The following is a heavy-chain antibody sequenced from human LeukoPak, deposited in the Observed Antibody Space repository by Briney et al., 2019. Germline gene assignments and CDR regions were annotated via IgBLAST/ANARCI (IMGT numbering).Heavy chain of an antibody. D-gene: IGHD2-15*01. CDR1: GFTFSNYA. Sequence: GRSLRLSCAASGFTFSNYAMHWVRQAPGKGLEWMAVISSDGSNRYYADSVRGRFTISRDSSKNTLDVQMNSLRPEDTALYYCARGRMGYCGAGTCSNDAFDIWGQGTMVTVSS. J-gene: IGHJ3*02. V-gene: IGHV3-30*04. CDR2: ISSDGSNR. CDR3: ARGRMGYCGAGTCSNDAFDI.